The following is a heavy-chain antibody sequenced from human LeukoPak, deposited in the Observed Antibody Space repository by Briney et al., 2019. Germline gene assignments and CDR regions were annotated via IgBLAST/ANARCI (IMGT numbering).Heavy chain of an antibody. CDR2: ISGSGCST. CDR1: GFTFASYA. Sequence: GGSLRLSCAASGFTFASYAMSWVRQAPGKGLEGVSGISGSGCSTYYADSVKGRFAISRDNSKNTLYLQMNTLRAEDTAVYYCAKDTEAIFGVVVPYFDYWGQGTLVTVSS. V-gene: IGHV3-23*01. D-gene: IGHD3-3*01. CDR3: AKDTEAIFGVVVPYFDY. J-gene: IGHJ4*02.